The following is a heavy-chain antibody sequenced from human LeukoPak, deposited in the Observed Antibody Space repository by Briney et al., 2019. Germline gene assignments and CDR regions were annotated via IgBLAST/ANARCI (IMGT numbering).Heavy chain of an antibody. D-gene: IGHD6-13*01. V-gene: IGHV4-38-2*02. CDR2: IHHSGST. Sequence: PSETLSLTCTVSGYSISSGYYWGWIRQPPGKGLEWIGSIHHSGSTYYNPSLKSRVTISVDRSKNQFSLKLSSVTAADTAVYYCARSAAVQRSDYYYYMDVWGKGTTVTVSS. CDR1: GYSISSGYY. CDR3: ARSAAVQRSDYYYYMDV. J-gene: IGHJ6*03.